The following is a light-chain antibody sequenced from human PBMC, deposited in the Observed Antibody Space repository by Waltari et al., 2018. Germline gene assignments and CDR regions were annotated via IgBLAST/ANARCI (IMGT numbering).Light chain of an antibody. V-gene: IGLV2-14*03. CDR3: SSYAGSSTVV. J-gene: IGLJ2*01. CDR2: DVT. Sequence: QSALTQPASVSGSPGQSITISCTGSSSDIGGYNSVSWYQQHPDTAPKLILYDVTKRPSGVSHRFSASKSGNTASLSISGLQADDEAVYHCSSYAGSSTVVFGGGIKLTVL. CDR1: SSDIGGYNS.